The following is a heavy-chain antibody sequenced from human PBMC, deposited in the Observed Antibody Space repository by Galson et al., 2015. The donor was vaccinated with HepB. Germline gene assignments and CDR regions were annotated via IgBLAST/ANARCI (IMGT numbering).Heavy chain of an antibody. CDR3: ARQRLLWFGELVGDYYYYMDV. CDR2: ISAYNGNT. V-gene: IGHV1-18*01. Sequence: QSGAEVKKPGASVKVSCKASGYTFTSYGISWVRQAPGQGLEWMGWISAYNGNTNYAQKLQGRVTMTTDTSTSTAYMELRSLRSDDTAVYYCARQRLLWFGELVGDYYYYMDVWGKGTTVTVSS. D-gene: IGHD3-10*01. J-gene: IGHJ6*03. CDR1: GYTFTSYG.